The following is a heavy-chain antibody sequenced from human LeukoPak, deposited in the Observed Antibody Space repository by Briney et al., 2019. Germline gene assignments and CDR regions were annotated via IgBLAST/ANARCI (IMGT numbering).Heavy chain of an antibody. Sequence: SETLSLTCTVSGYSISSGYYWGWIRQPPGKGLEWIGSIYHSGSTYYNPSLKSRVTISVDTSKNQFSLKLSSVTAADTAVYYCAALRYFDWVNLDYWGQGTLVTVSS. CDR3: AALRYFDWVNLDY. J-gene: IGHJ4*02. D-gene: IGHD3-9*01. V-gene: IGHV4-38-2*02. CDR2: IYHSGST. CDR1: GYSISSGYY.